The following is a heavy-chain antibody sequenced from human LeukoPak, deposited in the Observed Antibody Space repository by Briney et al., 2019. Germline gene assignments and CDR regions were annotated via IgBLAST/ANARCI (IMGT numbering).Heavy chain of an antibody. CDR1: GFTFTTYA. CDR3: AKDLRTQLPEAFDY. D-gene: IGHD2-2*01. Sequence: GGSLRLSCAASGFTFTTYAMTWVRQAPGKGLEWVSSISASGNSPYYADSVKGRFTISRDNSKNTVCLQMTNLRAEDTALYYCAKDLRTQLPEAFDYWGQGTLVTVSS. CDR2: ISASGNSP. J-gene: IGHJ4*02. V-gene: IGHV3-23*01.